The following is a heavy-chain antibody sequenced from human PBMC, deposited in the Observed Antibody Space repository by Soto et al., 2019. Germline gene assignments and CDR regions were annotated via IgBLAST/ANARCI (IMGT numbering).Heavy chain of an antibody. J-gene: IGHJ4*02. CDR3: TRYGSGRHYMDPFDY. D-gene: IGHD3-10*01. V-gene: IGHV3-48*01. Sequence: HPGGSLRLSCIASGFTFSTYSMKWVRQAPGKGLEWVSYIDSSSSLISYGDSVKGRFTISRDNARNSLYLHMNSLRAEDTAVYYCTRYGSGRHYMDPFDYWGQGTLVTVSS. CDR2: IDSSSSLI. CDR1: GFTFSTYS.